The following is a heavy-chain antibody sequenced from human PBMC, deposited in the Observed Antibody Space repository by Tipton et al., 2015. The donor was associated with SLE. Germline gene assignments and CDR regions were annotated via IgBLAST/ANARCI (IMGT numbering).Heavy chain of an antibody. Sequence: SLRLSCAASGFTFSSYEMSWVRQAPGKGLEWVSHSCSSGTYIYYADSVKGRFTISRDNTKKSLYLQMNSLRAEDTAVYYCARDGKVVPAASYYYYMDVWGKGTTVSVSS. CDR2: SCSSGTYI. V-gene: IGHV3-21*03. CDR3: ARDGKVVPAASYYYYMDV. D-gene: IGHD2-2*01. CDR1: GFTFSSYE. J-gene: IGHJ6*03.